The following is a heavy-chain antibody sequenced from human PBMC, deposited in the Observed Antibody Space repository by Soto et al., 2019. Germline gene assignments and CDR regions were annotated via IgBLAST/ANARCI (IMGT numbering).Heavy chain of an antibody. CDR1: GFIFSSYG. CDR2: VWYDGSNE. CDR3: ARDQGYYDILTGYLDV. J-gene: IGHJ6*02. Sequence: QVQLVESGGGVVQPGRSLRLSCGASGFIFSSYGMHWVRQAPGKGLEWVAVVWYDGSNEYYADSVKGRFTISRGNSKNTLYLQINSLRAEDTAVYYCARDQGYYDILTGYLDVWGQGTTVTVSS. D-gene: IGHD3-9*01. V-gene: IGHV3-33*01.